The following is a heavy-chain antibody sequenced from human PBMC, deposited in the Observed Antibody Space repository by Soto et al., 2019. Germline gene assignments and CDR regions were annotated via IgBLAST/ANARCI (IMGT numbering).Heavy chain of an antibody. J-gene: IGHJ4*02. V-gene: IGHV1-18*01. D-gene: IGHD1-7*01. CDR3: ARELSALGTVDF. CDR2: ISPYNDNK. Sequence: ASVKVSCKASGYTFNIYGISWVRQAPGQGLEWMGWISPYNDNKKYAQNFQGRVTMTTDTSASTAYMELTSLRSDDTAVYYCARELSALGTVDFWGQGTLVTVSS. CDR1: GYTFNIYG.